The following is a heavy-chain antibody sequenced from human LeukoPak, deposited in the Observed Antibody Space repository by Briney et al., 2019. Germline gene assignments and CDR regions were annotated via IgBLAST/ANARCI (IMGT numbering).Heavy chain of an antibody. D-gene: IGHD5-24*01. CDR3: ARRTLNFPVEMATNEDDY. CDR1: GFTVSSNY. CDR2: IYSGGST. Sequence: PGGSLRLSCAASGFTVSSNYMSWVRQAPGKGLEWVSVIYSGGSTYYADSVKGRFTISRDNSKNTLYLQMNSLRAEDTAVYYCARRTLNFPVEMATNEDDYWGQGTLVTVSS. J-gene: IGHJ4*02. V-gene: IGHV3-66*04.